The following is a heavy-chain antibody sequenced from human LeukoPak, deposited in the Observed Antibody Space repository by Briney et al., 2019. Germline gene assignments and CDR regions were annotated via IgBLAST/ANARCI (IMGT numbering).Heavy chain of an antibody. Sequence: SETLSLTCTVSGGSISSYYWSWIRQPPGKGLEWIGYIYYSGSTNYNPSLKSRVTISVDTSKNQFSLKLSSVTAADTAVYFCAKGGQYYYDSSAHYYWGQRILVTVSS. J-gene: IGHJ4*02. CDR2: IYYSGST. V-gene: IGHV4-59*12. D-gene: IGHD3-22*01. CDR1: GGSISSYY. CDR3: AKGGQYYYDSSAHYY.